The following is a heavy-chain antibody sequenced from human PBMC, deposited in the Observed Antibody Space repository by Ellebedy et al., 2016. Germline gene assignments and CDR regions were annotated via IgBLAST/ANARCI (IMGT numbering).Heavy chain of an antibody. D-gene: IGHD5-18*01. Sequence: ASVKVSCKASGGTFNNDIISWVRQAPGQGLEWMGRIIPIVGLANYAQKFQVRVTVTADKSTSTAYMQLNSLTSEDTAIYYCARQSGYTYGMTPYASWGQGTLVTVSS. V-gene: IGHV1-69*02. CDR1: GGTFNNDI. CDR3: ARQSGYTYGMTPYAS. CDR2: IIPIVGLA. J-gene: IGHJ5*02.